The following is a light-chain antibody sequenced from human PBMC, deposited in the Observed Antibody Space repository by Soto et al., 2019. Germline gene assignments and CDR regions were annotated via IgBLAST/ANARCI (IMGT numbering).Light chain of an antibody. Sequence: DIQMTQSPSSLSASVGDRVTITCRASQSISSYLNWYQQKPGKAPKLLIYAASSFQSGVPSRFSGSGSGTDFTLTISSLQPEDFATYYCQQSYSTLGTFGQGTKVEIK. CDR1: QSISSY. CDR2: AAS. V-gene: IGKV1-39*01. CDR3: QQSYSTLGT. J-gene: IGKJ1*01.